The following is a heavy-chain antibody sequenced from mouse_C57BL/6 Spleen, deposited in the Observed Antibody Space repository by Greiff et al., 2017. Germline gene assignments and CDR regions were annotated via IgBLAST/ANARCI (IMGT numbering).Heavy chain of an antibody. D-gene: IGHD2-5*01. CDR3: ARSESNYVFAY. CDR2: INPNNGGT. J-gene: IGHJ3*01. CDR1: GYTFTDYY. Sequence: EVKLQQSGPELVKPGASVKISCKASGYTFTDYYMNWVKQSHGKSLEWIGDINPNNGGTSYNQKFKGKATLTVDKSSSTAYMELRSLTSEDSAVYYCARSESNYVFAYWGQGTLVTVSA. V-gene: IGHV1-26*01.